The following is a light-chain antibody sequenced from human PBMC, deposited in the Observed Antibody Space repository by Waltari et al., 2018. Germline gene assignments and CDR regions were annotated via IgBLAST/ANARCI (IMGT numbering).Light chain of an antibody. CDR2: GAS. J-gene: IGKJ2*03. CDR1: QTVRSNY. Sequence: ILLTQSPGTLSLSPGDRATLSGWANQTVRSNYLAWYQQKPGQAPRLLFYGASTRATGIPDRFSGSGSGTDFTLTIDRLEPEDFAVYYCQQSGTSHSFGQGTKLEI. V-gene: IGKV3-20*01. CDR3: QQSGTSHS.